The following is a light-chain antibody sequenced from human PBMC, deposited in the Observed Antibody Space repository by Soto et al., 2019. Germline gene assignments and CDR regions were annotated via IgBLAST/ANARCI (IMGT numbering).Light chain of an antibody. CDR3: QQSHSVPFT. Sequence: DIRMTQSPLSLSASVGDRVTITCRASQSISAYVNWYQQKPGKAPKLLIFAASSLPSGVPSRFSGSGSGTDFTLAISSVSPEDYATYHCQQSHSVPFTFGPGTRVHIK. V-gene: IGKV1-39*01. J-gene: IGKJ3*01. CDR2: AAS. CDR1: QSISAY.